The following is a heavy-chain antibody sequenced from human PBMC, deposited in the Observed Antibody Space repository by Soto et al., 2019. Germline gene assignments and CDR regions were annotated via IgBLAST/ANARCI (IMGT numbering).Heavy chain of an antibody. CDR1: GGSISSYY. CDR3: ARMNYYDTSGYPFDY. V-gene: IGHV4-59*01. Sequence: SETLSLTCTASGGSISSYYWGWIRQPPGKGLEWIGYIYFRGTTNYNPSLKSRVTMSADTSKNQFSLKLNSVTAADTAVYYCARMNYYDTSGYPFDYWGQGMMVTVS. D-gene: IGHD3-22*01. J-gene: IGHJ4*02. CDR2: IYFRGTT.